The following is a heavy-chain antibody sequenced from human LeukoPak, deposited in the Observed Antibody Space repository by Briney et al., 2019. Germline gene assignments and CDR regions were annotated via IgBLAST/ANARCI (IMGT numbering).Heavy chain of an antibody. D-gene: IGHD3-10*01. CDR2: ITRNAAGT. CDR1: GFSFSSYA. CDR3: AKFYYPDTPCYYSSFDY. Sequence: TGGSLRLSCAASGFSFSSYAMSWVRQAPGKGLEWVSAITRNAAGTYYADSVKGRFTISRDISKNTLFLQMNSLRAEDSAIYYCAKFYYPDTPCYYSSFDYWGQGTLVTVSS. J-gene: IGHJ4*02. V-gene: IGHV3-23*01.